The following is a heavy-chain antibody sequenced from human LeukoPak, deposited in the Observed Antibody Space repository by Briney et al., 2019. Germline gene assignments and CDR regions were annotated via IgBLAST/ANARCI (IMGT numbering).Heavy chain of an antibody. CDR1: GRPISTYY. V-gene: IGHV4-59*01. J-gene: IGHJ6*03. CDR3: ARGTAAYYYMDV. D-gene: IGHD6-13*01. Sequence: SETLSLTCTVSGRPISTYYWSWIRQPPGKGLEWIGYSYYSGSTNYYPSLKSRVTISVDTSKHQFSLKLSSVTAADTAVYYCARGTAAYYYMDVWGKGTTVTVSS. CDR2: SYYSGST.